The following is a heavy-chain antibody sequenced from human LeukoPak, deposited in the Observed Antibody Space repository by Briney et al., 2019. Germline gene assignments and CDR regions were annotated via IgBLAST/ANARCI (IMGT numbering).Heavy chain of an antibody. CDR2: VSFDGTND. V-gene: IGHV3-30-3*01. D-gene: IGHD3-16*01. CDR3: AREGEWGYYFDY. CDR1: GFTFSSYV. Sequence: PGGSLRLSCVVSGFTFSSYVVHWVRQAPGKGLEWVAVVSFDGTNDHYTDSVKGRFTISRDNSKNTLYLQMNRLRSEDTAVYYCAREGEWGYYFDYWGQGTLVTVSS. J-gene: IGHJ4*02.